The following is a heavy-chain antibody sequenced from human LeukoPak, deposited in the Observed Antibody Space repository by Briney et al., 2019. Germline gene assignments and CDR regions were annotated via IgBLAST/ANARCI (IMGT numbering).Heavy chain of an antibody. CDR2: INHSGST. CDR3: ARGYDFWSGYYLDY. V-gene: IGHV4-34*01. J-gene: IGHJ4*02. D-gene: IGHD3-3*01. CDR1: GGSFSGYY. Sequence: SETLSLTCAVYGGSFSGYYWSWIRQPPGKGLEWIGEINHSGSTNYNPSLESRVTISVDTSKNQFSLKLSSVTAADTAVYYCARGYDFWSGYYLDYWGQGTLVTVSS.